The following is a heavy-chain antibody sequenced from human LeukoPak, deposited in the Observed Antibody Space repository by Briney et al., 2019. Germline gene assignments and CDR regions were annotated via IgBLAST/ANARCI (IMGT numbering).Heavy chain of an antibody. V-gene: IGHV1-46*01. CDR3: ARATDYYDSSGPRGAFDI. D-gene: IGHD3-22*01. CDR2: INPSGGST. Sequence: ASVKVSCKASGYTFTSYYMHWVRQAPGQGLEWMGIINPSGGSTSYAQKFQGRVTMTRDTSTSTVYMELSSLRSEDTAVYYCARATDYYDSSGPRGAFDIWRQGTMVTVSS. J-gene: IGHJ3*02. CDR1: GYTFTSYY.